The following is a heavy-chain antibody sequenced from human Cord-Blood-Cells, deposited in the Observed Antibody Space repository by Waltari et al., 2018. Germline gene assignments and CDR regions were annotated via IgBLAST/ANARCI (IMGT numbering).Heavy chain of an antibody. CDR1: GGTVSSSA. CDR3: ARVHEGGVVTAMNYYLDV. CDR2: IIPILGIA. J-gene: IGHJ6*03. D-gene: IGHD2-21*02. V-gene: IGHV1-69*01. Sequence: QIQLVQHGVEVRKPGFSVKVACKASGGTVSSSAISWVRQAPGQGLEWMGGIIPILGIANYAQKFQGRVTITADESTSTAYMELSSLRSEDTAVYYCARVHEGGVVTAMNYYLDVWGKGTTVTVSS.